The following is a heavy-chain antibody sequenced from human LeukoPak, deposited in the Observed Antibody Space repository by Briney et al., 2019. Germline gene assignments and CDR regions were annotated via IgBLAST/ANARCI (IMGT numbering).Heavy chain of an antibody. J-gene: IGHJ4*02. D-gene: IGHD6-13*01. CDR3: ARDVGPYSSSWFDY. CDR1: GYTFTSYG. CDR2: ISAYNGNT. V-gene: IGHV1-18*01. Sequence: GASVKVSCKASGYTFTSYGISWVRQAPGQGLEWMGWISAYNGNTNYAQKFQGRVTMTRDTSISTAYMELSRLRSDDTAVYYCARDVGPYSSSWFDYWGQGTLVTVSS.